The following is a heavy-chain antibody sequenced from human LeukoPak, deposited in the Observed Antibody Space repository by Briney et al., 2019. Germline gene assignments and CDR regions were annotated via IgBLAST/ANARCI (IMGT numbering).Heavy chain of an antibody. CDR2: IYYSGST. CDR1: GGSISSSSYY. V-gene: IGHV4-39*02. J-gene: IGHJ4*02. D-gene: IGHD5-12*01. CDR3: ARDPYGGYVSLLDY. Sequence: SETLSLTCTVSGGSISSSSYYWGWIRQPPGKGLEWIGSIYYSGSTYYNPSLKSRVTISVDTSKNQFSLKLSSVTAADTAVYYCARDPYGGYVSLLDYWGQGTLVTVSS.